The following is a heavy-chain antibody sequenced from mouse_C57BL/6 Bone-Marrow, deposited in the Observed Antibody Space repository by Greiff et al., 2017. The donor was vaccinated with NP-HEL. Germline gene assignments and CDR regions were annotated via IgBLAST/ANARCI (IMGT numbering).Heavy chain of an antibody. J-gene: IGHJ4*01. Sequence: QVQLQQSGAELVKPGASVKISCKASGYAFSSYWMNWVKQRPGKGLEWIGQIYPGDGDTNYNGKFKGKATLTADKSSSTAYMQLSSLTSEDSAVYFCASGCLWYAMDYWGQGTSVTVSS. CDR1: GYAFSSYW. CDR3: ASGCLWYAMDY. V-gene: IGHV1-80*01. CDR2: IYPGDGDT.